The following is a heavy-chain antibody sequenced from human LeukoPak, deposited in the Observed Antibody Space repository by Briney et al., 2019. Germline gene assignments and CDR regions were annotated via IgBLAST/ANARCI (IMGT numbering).Heavy chain of an antibody. V-gene: IGHV3-30*04. Sequence: PGRSLRLSCAASGFTFSHYAMNWVRQAPGKGLDWVAVISYDGSKTYYADSVKGRLTISRDNSKHTLYLQMDSLRAEDTAVFYCARVAPSDTSGNYHTYWYFDLWGRGSLVTVS. CDR1: GFTFSHYA. D-gene: IGHD3-22*01. J-gene: IGHJ2*01. CDR3: ARVAPSDTSGNYHTYWYFDL. CDR2: ISYDGSKT.